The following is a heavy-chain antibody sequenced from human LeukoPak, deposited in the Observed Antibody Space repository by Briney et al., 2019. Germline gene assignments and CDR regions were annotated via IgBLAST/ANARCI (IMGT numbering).Heavy chain of an antibody. CDR2: ISAYNGNT. CDR1: GYTFTSYG. D-gene: IGHD6-13*01. V-gene: IGHV1-18*01. J-gene: IGHJ4*02. Sequence: ASVKVSCKASGYTFTSYGISWVRQAPGQGLEWMGWISAYNGNTNYAQKPQGRVTMTTDTSTSTAYMELRSLRSDDTAVYYCARDNFPPHSSDYWGQGTLVTVSS. CDR3: ARDNFPPHSSDY.